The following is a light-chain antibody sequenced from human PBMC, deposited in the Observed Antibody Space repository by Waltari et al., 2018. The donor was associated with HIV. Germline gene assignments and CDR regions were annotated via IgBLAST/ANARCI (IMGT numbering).Light chain of an antibody. Sequence: QSVLTQPPSVPGAPGTRATYSCPGSTPNNGADSHVHWYQQLPGTAPNLLIYTNINRPSGVPDRFSGSKSGTSASLAITGLQAEDEADYYCQSFDSSLSGGVFGGGTKLTVL. CDR3: QSFDSSLSGGV. J-gene: IGLJ2*01. CDR2: TNI. V-gene: IGLV1-40*01. CDR1: TPNNGADSH.